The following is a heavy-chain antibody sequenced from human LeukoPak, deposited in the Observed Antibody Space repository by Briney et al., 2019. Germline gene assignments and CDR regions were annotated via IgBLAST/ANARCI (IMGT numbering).Heavy chain of an antibody. V-gene: IGHV4-34*01. J-gene: IGHJ3*02. CDR1: GGSFSGYY. CDR2: VNHSGST. Sequence: SETLSLTCAVYGGSFSGYYWSWIRQPPGKGLEWIGEVNHSGSTNYNPSLKSRVTISVDTSKNQFSLKLSSVTAADTAVYYCARSTSMVRNLGGAFDIWGQGTVVTVSS. D-gene: IGHD3-10*01. CDR3: ARSTSMVRNLGGAFDI.